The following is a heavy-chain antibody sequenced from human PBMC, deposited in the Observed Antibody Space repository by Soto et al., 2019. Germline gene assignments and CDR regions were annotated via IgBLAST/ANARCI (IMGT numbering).Heavy chain of an antibody. CDR1: GFTFSSYA. V-gene: IGHV3-23*01. CDR2: ISGSGGST. Sequence: GGSLRLSCAASGFTFSSYAMSWVRQAPGKGLEWVSAISGSGGSTYYADSVKGRFTISRDNSKNTLYLQMNSLRAEDTAVYYCAKDSMADYGDYTQIFGYWGQGTLVTVSS. D-gene: IGHD4-17*01. J-gene: IGHJ4*02. CDR3: AKDSMADYGDYTQIFGY.